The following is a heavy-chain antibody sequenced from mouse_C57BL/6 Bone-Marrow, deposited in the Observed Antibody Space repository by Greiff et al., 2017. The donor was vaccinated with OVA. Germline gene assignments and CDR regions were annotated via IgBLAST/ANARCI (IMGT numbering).Heavy chain of an antibody. CDR2: IRNKANGYTT. J-gene: IGHJ1*03. V-gene: IGHV7-3*01. Sequence: EVHLVESGGGLVQPGGSLSLSCAASGFTFTDYYMSWVRQPPGKALEWLGFIRNKANGYTTEYSASVTGRFTISRDNSQSILYLQMNALRAEDSATYYCARDYYGSPHWYFDVWGTGTTVTVSS. D-gene: IGHD1-1*01. CDR1: GFTFTDYY. CDR3: ARDYYGSPHWYFDV.